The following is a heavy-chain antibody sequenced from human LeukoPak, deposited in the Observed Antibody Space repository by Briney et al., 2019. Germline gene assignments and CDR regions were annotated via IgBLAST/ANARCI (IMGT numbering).Heavy chain of an antibody. CDR2: TYYSGST. Sequence: SQTLSLTCTVSGGSISSGGYYWIWIRQHPGKGLEWIEYTYYSGSTYYNPSLKSRVTISVDTSKNQLSLSLSSVTAADTAVYYCARDLSDDGSPYTHYGMAVWGQGTTVTVSS. J-gene: IGHJ6*02. D-gene: IGHD3-16*01. CDR1: GGSISSGGYY. CDR3: ARDLSDDGSPYTHYGMAV. V-gene: IGHV4-31*03.